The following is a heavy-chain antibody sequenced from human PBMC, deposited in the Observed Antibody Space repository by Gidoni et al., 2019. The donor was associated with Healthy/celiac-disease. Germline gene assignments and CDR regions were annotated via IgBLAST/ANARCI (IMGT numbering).Heavy chain of an antibody. J-gene: IGHJ4*02. CDR2: ISYDGSNK. CDR3: ARWAAAGACFDY. V-gene: IGHV3-30*01. Sequence: QVQLVESGGGVVQPGRSLRLSCAASGFTFSSYAMHWVRQAPGKGLEWVAVISYDGSNKYYADSVKGRFTISRDNSKNTLYLQMNSLRAEDTAVYYCARWAAAGACFDYWGQGTLVTVSS. D-gene: IGHD6-13*01. CDR1: GFTFSSYA.